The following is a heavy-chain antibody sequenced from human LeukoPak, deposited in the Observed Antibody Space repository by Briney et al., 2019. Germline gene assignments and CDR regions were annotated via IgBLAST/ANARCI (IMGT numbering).Heavy chain of an antibody. J-gene: IGHJ1*01. CDR3: ARPALSNCSSTSCYRYFQH. CDR1: GGTFSSYA. D-gene: IGHD2-2*02. CDR2: IIPIFGTA. Sequence: SVKVSCKASGGTFSSYAISWVRQAPGQGLEWMGGIIPIFGTANYAQKFQGRVTITTDESTSIAYMELSSLRSEDTAVYYCARPALSNCSSTSCYRYFQHWGQGTLVTVSS. V-gene: IGHV1-69*05.